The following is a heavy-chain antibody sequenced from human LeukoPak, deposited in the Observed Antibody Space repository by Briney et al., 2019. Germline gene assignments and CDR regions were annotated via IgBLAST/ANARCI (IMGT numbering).Heavy chain of an antibody. CDR1: GGTFSNYA. V-gene: IGHV1-69*05. CDR3: ARSYSGSSGYSDFDP. Sequence: ASVKVSCKASGGTFSNYAITWVRQAPGQGLEWMGGIIPVFGTANYAQNFQGRVTITTDESTSTAYMELRSLRFEDTAVYYCARSYSGSSGYSDFDPWGQGTLVTVSS. CDR2: IIPVFGTA. J-gene: IGHJ5*02. D-gene: IGHD3-22*01.